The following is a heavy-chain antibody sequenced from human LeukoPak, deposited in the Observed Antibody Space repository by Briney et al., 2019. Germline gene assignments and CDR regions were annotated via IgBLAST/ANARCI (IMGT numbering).Heavy chain of an antibody. Sequence: GASVKVSCRASGYTFTRYYIHWVRQAPGQGLEWMGIINPSGNSTSYAQKFQGRVTMTRDTSTSTVYMELSSLRSEDTAVYYCARGVVPGYYYYGMDVWGQGTTVTVSS. CDR2: INPSGNST. V-gene: IGHV1-46*01. D-gene: IGHD2-15*01. CDR3: ARGVVPGYYYYGMDV. CDR1: GYTFTRYY. J-gene: IGHJ6*02.